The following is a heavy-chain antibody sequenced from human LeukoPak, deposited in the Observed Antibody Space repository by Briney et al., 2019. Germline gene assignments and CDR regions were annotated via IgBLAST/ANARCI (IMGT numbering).Heavy chain of an antibody. CDR2: IYYSGST. CDR3: ARRRYDILTGEYFDY. D-gene: IGHD3-9*01. J-gene: IGHJ4*02. V-gene: IGHV4-59*08. CDR1: GFTFSSYW. Sequence: GSLRLSCAASGFTFSSYWMSWVRQPPGKGLEWIGYIYYSGSTNYNPSLKSRVTISVDTSKNQFSLNLRSVTAADTAVYYCARRRYDILTGEYFDYWGQGTLVTVSS.